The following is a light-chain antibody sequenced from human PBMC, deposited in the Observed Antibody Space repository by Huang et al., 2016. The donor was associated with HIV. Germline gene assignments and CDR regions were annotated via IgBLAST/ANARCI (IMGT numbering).Light chain of an antibody. J-gene: IGKJ4*01. CDR1: QPIASD. CDR3: PQYHFWSPLT. Sequence: EIVLTQSPATLSVTPGEGVTLSCRASQPIASDLAWYQHRLGQSPKLLIYGASTRATGIPPRFSGSGSGADFTLTITDLQSEDFALYYCPQYHFWSPLTFGGGTKVEIK. V-gene: IGKV3-15*01. CDR2: GAS.